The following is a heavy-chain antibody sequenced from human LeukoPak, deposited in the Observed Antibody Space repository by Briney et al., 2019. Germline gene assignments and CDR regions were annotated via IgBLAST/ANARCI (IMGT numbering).Heavy chain of an antibody. D-gene: IGHD3-10*01. V-gene: IGHV4-39*01. J-gene: IGHJ3*02. CDR3: ASEPYGSGSFLGAFDI. CDR2: IYYSGST. Sequence: PSETLSLTCAVSDDSLRSSAYYWGWIRQPPGKGLEWIGSIYYSGSTYYNPSLKSRVTISIDTSKNQFSLKLSSVTAADTAVYYCASEPYGSGSFLGAFDIWGQGTMVTVSS. CDR1: DDSLRSSAYY.